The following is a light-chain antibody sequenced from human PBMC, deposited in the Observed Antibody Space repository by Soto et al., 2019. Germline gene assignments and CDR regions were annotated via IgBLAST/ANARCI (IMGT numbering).Light chain of an antibody. V-gene: IGKV3-20*01. CDR3: QQYGSSPGT. CDR1: QSVTSNY. J-gene: IGKJ1*01. CDR2: GAS. Sequence: IVLTQSPCTLPLSPGERATLACRASQSVTSNYLAWYQQKPGQAPWLLIFGASIRASGLPDRFSGSGSGTDFTLTISRLEPEDFAVYYCQQYGSSPGTFGQGTKVEFK.